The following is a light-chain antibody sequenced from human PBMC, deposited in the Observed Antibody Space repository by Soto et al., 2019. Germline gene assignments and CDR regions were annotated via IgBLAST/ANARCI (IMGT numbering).Light chain of an antibody. CDR3: QQYNNWPPIT. V-gene: IGKV3-15*01. CDR2: GAS. Sequence: EIVLTQSPGTLSLSPGERATLSCRASQSVSSSYLAWYQQKPGQAPRLLIYGASTRATGIPARFSGRGSGTEFTLTISSLQSEDFAVYYCQQYNNWPPITFGQGTRLEI. J-gene: IGKJ5*01. CDR1: QSVSSSY.